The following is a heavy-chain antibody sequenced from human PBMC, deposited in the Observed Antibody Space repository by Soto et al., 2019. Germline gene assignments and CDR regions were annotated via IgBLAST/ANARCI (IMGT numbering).Heavy chain of an antibody. J-gene: IGHJ4*02. CDR3: AGIYSGSPGGTLRY. CDR1: GGSISSGGYY. V-gene: IGHV4-31*03. D-gene: IGHD1-26*01. CDR2: IYYSGST. Sequence: PSETLSLTCTVSGGSISSGGYYWSWIRQHPGKGLEWIGYIYYSGSTYYNPSLKSRVTISVDTSKNQFSLKLSSVTAADTAVYYCAGIYSGSPGGTLRYWGQGNLVTVSS.